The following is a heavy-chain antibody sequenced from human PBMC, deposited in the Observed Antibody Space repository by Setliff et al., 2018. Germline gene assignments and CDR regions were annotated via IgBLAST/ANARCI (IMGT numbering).Heavy chain of an antibody. CDR1: GFSFSDYS. CDR2: ISSSTYI. D-gene: IGHD3-10*01. Sequence: PGGSLRLSCAASGFSFSDYSMNWVRQAPGKGLEWVSSISSSTYIFYADSVRGRFTVSRDNAKNSLYLQMNSLRAEDTAIYYCGPGGKGLLENWGQGTLVTVSS. CDR3: GPGGKGLLEN. V-gene: IGHV3-21*01. J-gene: IGHJ4*02.